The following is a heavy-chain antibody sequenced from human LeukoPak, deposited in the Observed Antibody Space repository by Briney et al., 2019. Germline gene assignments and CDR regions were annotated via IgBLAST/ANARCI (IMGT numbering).Heavy chain of an antibody. D-gene: IGHD3-3*01. Sequence: SETLFLTCTVSGGSINSSNYYWGWIRQPPGKGLEWIGSIYSSVSTYYNPSLKSRVTISVDTSKNQFSLRLTSVTAADTAVYYCARHRNYDFWSMYYFDYWGQGTLVTVSS. CDR1: GGSINSSNYY. CDR2: IYSSVST. CDR3: ARHRNYDFWSMYYFDY. V-gene: IGHV4-39*01. J-gene: IGHJ4*02.